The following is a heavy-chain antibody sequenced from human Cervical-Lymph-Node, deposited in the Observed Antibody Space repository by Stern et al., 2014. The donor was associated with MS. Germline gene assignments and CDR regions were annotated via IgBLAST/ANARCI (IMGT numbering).Heavy chain of an antibody. CDR2: ISYDGSNK. J-gene: IGHJ6*02. V-gene: IGHV3-30*01. CDR1: GFTFSNYD. D-gene: IGHD2-21*01. CDR3: ARGLVGGLDV. Sequence: VQLVESEGGVVQPGRFMRLSCAASGFTFSNYDIHWVRQAPGKGLEWVAVISYDGSNKYYADSVKGRFTISRDNSENTVYLQMNSLRAEDTSVYYCARGLVGGLDVGGQGTTVTVSS.